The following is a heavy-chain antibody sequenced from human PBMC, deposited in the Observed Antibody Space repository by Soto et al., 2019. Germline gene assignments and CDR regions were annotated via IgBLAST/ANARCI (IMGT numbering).Heavy chain of an antibody. D-gene: IGHD3-22*01. V-gene: IGHV3-23*01. Sequence: GGSLRVSCAASGFTFSSYAMSWVRQAPGKGLEWVSAISGSGGSTYYADSVKGRFTISRDNSKNTLYLQMNSLRAEDTAVYYCAKDWDSSGPGGLDYWGQGTLVTVSS. CDR1: GFTFSSYA. CDR2: ISGSGGST. J-gene: IGHJ4*02. CDR3: AKDWDSSGPGGLDY.